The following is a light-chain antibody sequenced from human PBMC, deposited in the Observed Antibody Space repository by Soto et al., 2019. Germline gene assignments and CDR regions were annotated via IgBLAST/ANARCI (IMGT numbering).Light chain of an antibody. CDR2: DVS. J-gene: IGLJ1*01. Sequence: QSALTQPASVSGSPGQSITISCTGTRSDVGTYKYVSWYQQYPGKVPKLIIFDVSNRPAGISDRFSGSKSGNTASLTIAGLQVDDEADYYCCSFTTTTSYVFGTGTKLTVL. CDR3: CSFTTTTSYV. CDR1: RSDVGTYKY. V-gene: IGLV2-14*01.